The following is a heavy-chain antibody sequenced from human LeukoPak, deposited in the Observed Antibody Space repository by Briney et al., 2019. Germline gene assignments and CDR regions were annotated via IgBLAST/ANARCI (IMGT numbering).Heavy chain of an antibody. D-gene: IGHD3-16*01. J-gene: IGHJ4*02. V-gene: IGHV1-69*04. CDR2: IIPILGVP. CDR3: ARGPYVGGVLDY. CDR1: GYTFTNYY. Sequence: GASVKVSCKASGYTFTNYYMHWVRQAPGQGLEWMGRIIPILGVPDYAQKFQGRVTITADRSTSTAYMELSSLISEDTAVYYCARGPYVGGVLDYWGQGTLVTVSS.